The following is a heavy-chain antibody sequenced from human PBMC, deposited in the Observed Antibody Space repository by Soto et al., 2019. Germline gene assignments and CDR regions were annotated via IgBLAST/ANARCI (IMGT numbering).Heavy chain of an antibody. J-gene: IGHJ6*02. CDR1: GFTFSSYA. CDR2: ISYDGSNK. D-gene: IGHD7-27*01. V-gene: IGHV3-30-3*01. Sequence: PGGSLRLSCAASGFTFSSYAMHWVRQAPGKGLEWVAVISYDGSNKYYADSVKGRFTISRDNSKNTLYLQMNSLRAEDTAVYYCARALTPRYYYYGMDVWGQGTTVTVSS. CDR3: ARALTPRYYYYGMDV.